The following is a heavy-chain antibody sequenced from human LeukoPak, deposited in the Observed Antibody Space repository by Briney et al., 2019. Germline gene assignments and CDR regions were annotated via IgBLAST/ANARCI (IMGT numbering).Heavy chain of an antibody. V-gene: IGHV1-2*02. J-gene: IGHJ4*02. CDR3: ARVGYSYGYPYFDY. D-gene: IGHD5-18*01. CDR1: GYTFTGYY. CDR2: INPNSGGT. Sequence: ASVKVSCKASGYTFTGYYMHWVRQAPGQGLEWMGWINPNSGGTNYAQKFQGRVTMTRDTSISTAYMEPSSLRSEDTAVYYCARVGYSYGYPYFDYWGQRTLVTVSS.